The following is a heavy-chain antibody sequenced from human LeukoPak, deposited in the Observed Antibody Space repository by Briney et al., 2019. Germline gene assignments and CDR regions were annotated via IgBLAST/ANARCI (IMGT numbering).Heavy chain of an antibody. J-gene: IGHJ4*02. V-gene: IGHV4-39*07. D-gene: IGHD3-10*01. CDR2: IYYSGST. Sequence: SETLSLTCTVSGGSISSSSYYWGWIRQPPGKGLEWIGSIYYSGSTYYNPSLKSRVTISVDTSKNQFSLKLSSVTAADTAVYYCARQPYGSGSYYNVWLRGFDYWGQGTLVTVSS. CDR1: GGSISSSSYY. CDR3: ARQPYGSGSYYNVWLRGFDY.